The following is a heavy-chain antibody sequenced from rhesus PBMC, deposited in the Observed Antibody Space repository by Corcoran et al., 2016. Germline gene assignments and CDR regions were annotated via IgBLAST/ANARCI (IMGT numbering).Heavy chain of an antibody. CDR1: GFTFSSYG. D-gene: IGHD3-3*01. J-gene: IGHJ4*01. CDR3: TTGDYKVWTGYCSLFDY. Sequence: GSGGGLVQPGGSLRLSCAASGFTFSSYGMHWVRQAPGKGLEWVARIKRKADGETADYAASVKGRFTISRDDSKNTLYLQMNSLKTEDTAVYYCTTGDYKVWTGYCSLFDYWGQGVLVTVSS. V-gene: IGHV3-30*01. CDR2: IKRKADGETA.